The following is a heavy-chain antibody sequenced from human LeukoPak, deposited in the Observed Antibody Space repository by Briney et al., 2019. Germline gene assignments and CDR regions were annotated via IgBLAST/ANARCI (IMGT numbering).Heavy chain of an antibody. CDR2: INHSGNA. J-gene: IGHJ4*02. D-gene: IGHD3-22*01. CDR3: ARKTGYYYHPCDY. Sequence: SETLSLTCGVYGGSFSGYYWTWIRQPPGKGLEWIGEINHSGNANYDPSLKSQVTMSVDTSKNQFSLHLSSVTAADTAIYYCARKTGYYYHPCDYWGQGNLVTVSS. CDR1: GGSFSGYY. V-gene: IGHV4-34*01.